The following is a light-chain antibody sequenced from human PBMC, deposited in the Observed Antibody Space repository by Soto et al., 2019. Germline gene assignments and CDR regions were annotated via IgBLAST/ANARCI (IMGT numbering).Light chain of an antibody. V-gene: IGLV2-14*01. CDR1: SSDVGGYNY. J-gene: IGLJ1*01. CDR2: EVS. CDR3: SSYTSSSTPYV. Sequence: QSALTQPASVSGSPGXSXXXSXTGTSSDVGGYNYVSWYQQHPGKAPKLMIYEVSNRPSGVSNRFSGSKSGNTASLTISGLQAEDEADYYCSSYTSSSTPYVFGTGTKLTVL.